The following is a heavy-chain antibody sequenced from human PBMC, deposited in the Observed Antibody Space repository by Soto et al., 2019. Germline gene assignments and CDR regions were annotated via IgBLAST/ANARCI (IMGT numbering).Heavy chain of an antibody. Sequence: QVQLVQSGAEEKKPGASVKVSCKASGYTFTSYAMHWVRQAPGQRLEWMGWINAGNVNTKYSQKFQGRVTITRDTSASTAYMELSSLRSEDTAVYYCARATTLVDFDYWGQGTLVTVSS. CDR2: INAGNVNT. V-gene: IGHV1-3*05. CDR3: ARATTLVDFDY. CDR1: GYTFTSYA. J-gene: IGHJ4*02.